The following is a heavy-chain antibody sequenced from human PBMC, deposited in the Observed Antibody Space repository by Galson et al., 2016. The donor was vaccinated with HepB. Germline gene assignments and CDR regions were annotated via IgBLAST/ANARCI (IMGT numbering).Heavy chain of an antibody. CDR3: AKEPAPVGSYGVYYYYGMDV. D-gene: IGHD1-26*01. V-gene: IGHV3-7*01. CDR1: GFTFRTSW. J-gene: IGHJ6*02. CDR2: INPDGSQT. Sequence: SLRLSCAASGFTFRTSWMSWVRQPPGKGPEWVANINPDGSQTYYVDSVKGRFNISKDNAKNTLFLQMNSPRAEDTAVYYCAKEPAPVGSYGVYYYYGMDVWGQGTTVTVSS.